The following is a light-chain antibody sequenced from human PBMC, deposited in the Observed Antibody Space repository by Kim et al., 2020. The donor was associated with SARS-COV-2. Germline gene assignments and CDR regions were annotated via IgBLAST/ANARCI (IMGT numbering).Light chain of an antibody. CDR3: QQYNNWPLWT. CDR2: GAS. Sequence: SPGKSATLPCRASQSVSSILAWYKQNPGQAPRLLSFGASTRATGIPARFSGSGSGTEFTLTISSLQSEDFAVYYCQQYNNWPLWTFGQGTKVDIK. V-gene: IGKV3-15*01. J-gene: IGKJ1*01. CDR1: QSVSSI.